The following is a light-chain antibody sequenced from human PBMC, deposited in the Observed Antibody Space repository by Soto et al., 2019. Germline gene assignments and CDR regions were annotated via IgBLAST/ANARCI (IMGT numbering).Light chain of an antibody. CDR1: SSDVGGYNY. Sequence: LTQPASVSGSPGQSITISCTGTSSDVGGYNYVSWYQQHPGKAPKLMIYDVSNRPSGVPNRFSGSKSGNTASLTISGLQAEDEADYYCISYAGSNLLYVFGTGTKVTVL. V-gene: IGLV2-14*03. CDR2: DVS. CDR3: ISYAGSNLLYV. J-gene: IGLJ1*01.